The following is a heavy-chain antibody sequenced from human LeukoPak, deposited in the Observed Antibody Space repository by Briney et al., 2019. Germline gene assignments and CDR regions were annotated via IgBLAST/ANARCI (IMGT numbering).Heavy chain of an antibody. CDR2: IYPNSGGT. J-gene: IGHJ3*02. V-gene: IGHV1-2*06. Sequence: GASVKVSCMSSGYTFTGDYMHWVRQAPGQGLEWMGRIYPNSGGTNYAQKFQGRVTMTRDTSISTAYMELSRLRSDDTAVYYCASQIGYSYGYPEACEIWGQGTMVTVSS. D-gene: IGHD5-18*01. CDR1: GYTFTGDY. CDR3: ASQIGYSYGYPEACEI.